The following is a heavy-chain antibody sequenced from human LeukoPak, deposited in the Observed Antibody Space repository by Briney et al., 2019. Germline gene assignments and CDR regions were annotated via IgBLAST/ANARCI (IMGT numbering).Heavy chain of an antibody. Sequence: PGGSLRLSCAASGFTFSSSAMSWVRQAPGKGLELVSTSVGATGFTYSADSVKGRFTISRDNAKNSLYLQMNSLRAEDTAVYYCARAVYDFWSGYHYYFDYWGQGTLVTVSS. CDR2: SVGATGFT. CDR1: GFTFSSSA. J-gene: IGHJ4*02. D-gene: IGHD3-3*01. CDR3: ARAVYDFWSGYHYYFDY. V-gene: IGHV3-23*01.